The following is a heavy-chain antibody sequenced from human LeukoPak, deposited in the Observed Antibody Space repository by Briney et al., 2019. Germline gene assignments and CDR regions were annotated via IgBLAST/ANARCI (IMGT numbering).Heavy chain of an antibody. CDR1: GFTFSSYG. Sequence: GGPLRLSCAASGFTFSSYGMSWVRQAPGKGLEWVSAISGSGGSTYYADSVKGRFTISRDNAKNSLYLQMNSLRAEDTAVYYCARGPLDPWGQGTLVTVSS. J-gene: IGHJ5*02. V-gene: IGHV3-23*01. CDR2: ISGSGGST. CDR3: ARGPLDP.